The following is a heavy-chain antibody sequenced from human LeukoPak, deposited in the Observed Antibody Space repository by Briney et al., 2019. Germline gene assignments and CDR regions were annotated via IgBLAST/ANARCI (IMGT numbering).Heavy chain of an antibody. CDR3: ARVQAGDLDY. J-gene: IGHJ4*02. V-gene: IGHV3-48*03. D-gene: IGHD6-19*01. Sequence: PGGSLRLSCAASGFTFSRYEMNWVRQAPGKGLEWVSYISSSGSTIYYADSVKGRFTISRDNAKNALYLQMNSLRAEDTAVYYCARVQAGDLDYWGQGTMVTVSS. CDR1: GFTFSRYE. CDR2: ISSSGSTI.